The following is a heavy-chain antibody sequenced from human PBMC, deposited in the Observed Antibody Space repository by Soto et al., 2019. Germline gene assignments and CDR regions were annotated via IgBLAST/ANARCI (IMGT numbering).Heavy chain of an antibody. CDR2: IVPLSGTP. CDR3: ARDWRQLSRGGCLDY. CDR1: GGNSNSYS. J-gene: IGHJ4*02. Sequence: QVRLVQSGAEVKKPGSSVKLSCKASGGNSNSYSIAWVRQAPGQGLQWLGDIVPLSGTPNHAQQFQARVTITADTSTNTASVELSSLRSEDTAIYYCARDWRQLSRGGCLDYCGQGSLVTISS. D-gene: IGHD3-16*01. V-gene: IGHV1-69*06.